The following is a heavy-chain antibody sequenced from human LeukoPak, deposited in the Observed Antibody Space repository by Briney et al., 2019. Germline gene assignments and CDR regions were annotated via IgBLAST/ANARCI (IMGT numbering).Heavy chain of an antibody. CDR1: GFTVSSHF. CDR3: ARVPYDSSGSGFFAY. D-gene: IGHD3-22*01. Sequence: PGGSLRLSCAASGFTVSSHFMSWVRQAPGKGLEWVSVIYTDGSTNYADSVKGRFSISRDDSKNTVFLQMNSLRAEDTAVYYCARVPYDSSGSGFFAYWGQGTLVTVSS. V-gene: IGHV3-66*01. CDR2: IYTDGST. J-gene: IGHJ4*02.